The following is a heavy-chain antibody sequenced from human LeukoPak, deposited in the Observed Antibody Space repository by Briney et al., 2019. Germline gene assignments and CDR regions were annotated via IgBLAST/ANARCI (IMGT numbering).Heavy chain of an antibody. Sequence: ASVKVSCKASGYTFTAYYMHWVRPAPGQGLEWMGWINPNSGDTNYAQKFQGRVTMTRDTSIDTAYMDLSRLRSDDTALYYCAKEEGTSMVIDLWGQGTLVTVSS. CDR2: INPNSGDT. J-gene: IGHJ5*02. CDR1: GYTFTAYY. V-gene: IGHV1-2*02. CDR3: AKEEGTSMVIDL. D-gene: IGHD5-18*01.